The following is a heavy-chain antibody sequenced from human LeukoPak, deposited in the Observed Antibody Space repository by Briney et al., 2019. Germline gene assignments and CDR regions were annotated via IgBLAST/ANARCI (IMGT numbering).Heavy chain of an antibody. CDR3: ARSPSGTGMSTDYYYYYMDV. V-gene: IGHV3-48*04. J-gene: IGHJ6*03. D-gene: IGHD1-1*01. Sequence: QAGGSLRLSCAASGFTFSSYSMNWVRQAPGKGLEWVSYISSSSSTIYYADSVKGRFTISRDNAKNSLYLQMNSLRAEDTAVYYCARSPSGTGMSTDYYYYYMDVWGKGTTVTVSS. CDR2: ISSSSSTI. CDR1: GFTFSSYS.